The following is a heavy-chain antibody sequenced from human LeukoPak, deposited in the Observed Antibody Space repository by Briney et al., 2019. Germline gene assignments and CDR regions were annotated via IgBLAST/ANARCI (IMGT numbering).Heavy chain of an antibody. CDR3: GRGVVARYYFDY. J-gene: IGHJ4*02. CDR2: ISYDGSNK. CDR1: GFTFSSYA. V-gene: IGHV3-30-3*01. Sequence: PGGSLRLSCAASGFTFSSYAMHWVRQAPGKGLEWVAVISYDGSNKYYADSVKGRFTISRDNSKNTLYLQMNSLRAEDTAVYYCGRGVVARYYFDYGGQGTLVTASS. D-gene: IGHD2-15*01.